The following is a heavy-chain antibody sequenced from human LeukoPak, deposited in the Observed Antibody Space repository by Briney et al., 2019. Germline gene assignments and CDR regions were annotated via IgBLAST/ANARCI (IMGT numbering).Heavy chain of an antibody. J-gene: IGHJ4*02. CDR2: IYHSGSA. Sequence: KPSETLSLTCTVSGGSISSSSYYWGWIRQPPGKGLEWIGSIYHSGSADYNPSLTSRVTISVDTSKNQFSLRLTSVTAADTAVYYCARNWATDYHFDYWGQGTLVTVSS. CDR1: GGSISSSSYY. D-gene: IGHD3-16*01. V-gene: IGHV4-39*01. CDR3: ARNWATDYHFDY.